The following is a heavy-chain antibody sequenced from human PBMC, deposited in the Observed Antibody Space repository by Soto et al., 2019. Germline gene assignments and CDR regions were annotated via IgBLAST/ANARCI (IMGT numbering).Heavy chain of an antibody. CDR3: ARDRYCSGGSCYPTYYYYGMDV. D-gene: IGHD2-15*01. CDR2: IYTSGST. V-gene: IGHV4-4*07. J-gene: IGHJ6*02. Sequence: PSETLSLTCTVSGGSISSYYWSWIRQPAGKGLEWIGRIYTSGSTNYNPSLKSRVTMSVDTSKNQFSLKLSSVTAADTAVYYCARDRYCSGGSCYPTYYYYGMDVWGQGTTVTVSS. CDR1: GGSISSYY.